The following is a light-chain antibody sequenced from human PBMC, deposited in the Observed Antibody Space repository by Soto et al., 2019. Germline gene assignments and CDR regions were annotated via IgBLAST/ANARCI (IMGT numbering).Light chain of an antibody. CDR2: WAS. V-gene: IGKV4-1*01. J-gene: IGKJ4*01. CDR3: QQYYSTPLT. CDR1: QSVLYSSNNKNY. Sequence: DIVMTQSPDSLAVSLGERATINCKSSQSVLYSSNNKNYLVWYQQKPGQPPKLLIYWASTRESGVPDRFSGSGSGTDFTLTIISLHAEDVAVYYCQQYYSTPLTFGGGTKVEI.